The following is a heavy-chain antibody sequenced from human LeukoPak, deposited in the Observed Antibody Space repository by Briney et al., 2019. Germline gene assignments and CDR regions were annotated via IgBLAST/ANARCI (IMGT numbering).Heavy chain of an antibody. V-gene: IGHV3-30-3*01. Sequence: GGSLRLSCAASGFTFSSYAMQWVRQARGKGLEGVAVISYDGSNKYYADSVKGRFTISRDNSKNTLYLQMNSLRAEDTAVYYCARDEIGIAVSWGQGTLVTVSS. J-gene: IGHJ4*02. CDR1: GFTFSSYA. CDR2: ISYDGSNK. CDR3: ARDEIGIAVS. D-gene: IGHD6-19*01.